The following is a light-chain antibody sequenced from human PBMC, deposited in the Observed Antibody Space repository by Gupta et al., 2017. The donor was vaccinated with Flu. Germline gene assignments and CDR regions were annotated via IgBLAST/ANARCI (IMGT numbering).Light chain of an antibody. CDR3: QQRSNGRT. CDR1: QSVRRY. V-gene: IGKV3-11*01. Sequence: IVLTQSPATLSLPPGERATLSCRASQSVRRYLAWYQQKPGQAPRLLIYDASNRATGIPARFSGSGSGTDFTLTISSLEPEDFAVYYCQQRSNGRTFGQGTKVEIK. J-gene: IGKJ1*01. CDR2: DAS.